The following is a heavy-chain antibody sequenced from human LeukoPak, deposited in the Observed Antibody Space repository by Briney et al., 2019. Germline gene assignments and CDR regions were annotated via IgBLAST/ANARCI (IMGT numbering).Heavy chain of an antibody. V-gene: IGHV1-2*02. D-gene: IGHD4-17*01. CDR1: GYTFTGYY. CDR2: INPNSGGT. CDR3: ARGLTVTIFSVLYY. Sequence: VASVRVSCKAPGYTFTGYYMHWVRQAPGQGLEWMGWINPNSGGTNYAQKFQGRVTMTRDTSISTAYMELSRLRSDDTAVYYWARGLTVTIFSVLYYWGQGTLVSVSS. J-gene: IGHJ4*02.